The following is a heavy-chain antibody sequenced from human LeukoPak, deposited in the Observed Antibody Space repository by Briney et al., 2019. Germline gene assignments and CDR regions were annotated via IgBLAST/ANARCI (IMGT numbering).Heavy chain of an antibody. V-gene: IGHV3-23*01. CDR1: GFTFSNYA. Sequence: GGSPRLSCAASGFTFSNYAMSWVRQAPERGLGWVSTISSRGDSTYDADSVKGRFTISRDNSKISLYLQMNNVRVEDTAVYYCAKGPRPDITVAHTVENWGQGTLVTVSS. CDR3: AKGPRPDITVAHTVEN. CDR2: ISSRGDST. D-gene: IGHD6-19*01. J-gene: IGHJ4*02.